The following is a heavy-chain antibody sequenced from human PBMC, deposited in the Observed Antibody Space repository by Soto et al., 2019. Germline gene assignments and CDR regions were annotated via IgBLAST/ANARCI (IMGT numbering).Heavy chain of an antibody. CDR3: AVVVVAATYYYYMDV. Sequence: GASVKVSCKASGYTFTSYDINWVRQATGQGLEWMGWMNPNSGNTGYAQKFQGRVTMTRNTSISTAYMELSSLRSEDTAVYYCAVVVVAATYYYYMDVWGKGTTVTVSS. CDR1: GYTFTSYD. D-gene: IGHD2-15*01. CDR2: MNPNSGNT. V-gene: IGHV1-8*01. J-gene: IGHJ6*03.